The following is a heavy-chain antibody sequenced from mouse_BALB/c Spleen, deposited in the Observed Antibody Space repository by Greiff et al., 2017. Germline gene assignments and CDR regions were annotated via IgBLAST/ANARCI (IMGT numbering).Heavy chain of an antibody. CDR2: ISSGGST. V-gene: IGHV5-6-5*01. CDR3: ARKLDYYGGNAMDY. CDR1: GFTFSSYA. Sequence: EVQRVESGGGLVKPGGSLKLSCAASGFTFSSYAMSWVRQTPEKRLEWVASISSGGSTYYPDSVKGRFTISRDNARNILYLQMSSLRSEDTAMYYCARKLDYYGGNAMDYSGQGTSVTVSS. J-gene: IGHJ4*01. D-gene: IGHD1-2*01.